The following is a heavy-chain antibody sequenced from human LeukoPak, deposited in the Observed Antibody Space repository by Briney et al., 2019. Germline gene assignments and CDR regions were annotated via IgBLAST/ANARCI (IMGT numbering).Heavy chain of an antibody. Sequence: SETLSLTCTVSGGSISYYYCTWIRQSPGKGLEWIGQIYYTGSTYYNPSLKRRVTISVDTSRNQFSLTLTSVTAADTAVYHCARGGTYNDILSFDPWGQGTLVTVSS. V-gene: IGHV4-59*01. J-gene: IGHJ5*02. CDR3: ARGGTYNDILSFDP. D-gene: IGHD3-9*01. CDR1: GGSISYYY. CDR2: IYYTGST.